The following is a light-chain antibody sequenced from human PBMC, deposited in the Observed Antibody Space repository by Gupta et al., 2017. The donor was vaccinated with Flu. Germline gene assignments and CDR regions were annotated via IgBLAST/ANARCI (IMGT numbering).Light chain of an antibody. CDR2: EVT. V-gene: IGLV2-14*01. Sequence: QSALTQPASVSGSPGQSIAISCTGSNSDVGGYNVVSWYQQYPGKAPKLLIYEVTKRPSGVSCRFSGSKSGNTASLTIAGLQAEDEADYYCSSYTTSRTLVFGGGTKLTVL. CDR1: NSDVGGYNV. CDR3: SSYTTSRTLV. J-gene: IGLJ3*02.